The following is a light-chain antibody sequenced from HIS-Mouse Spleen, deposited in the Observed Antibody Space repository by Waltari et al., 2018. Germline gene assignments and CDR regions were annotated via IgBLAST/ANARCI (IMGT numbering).Light chain of an antibody. CDR3: MQALQTPWT. CDR1: QSLLHSNGYNY. J-gene: IGKJ2*01. Sequence: DIVMTQSPLSLPVTPGEPASISCRSSQSLLHSNGYNYLDWYLQKQGQSQQLLIYLGSNRASGVPDRFSGSGSGTDFTLKISRVEDEDVGVYYCMQALQTPWTFGQGTKLEIK. V-gene: IGKV2-28*01. CDR2: LGS.